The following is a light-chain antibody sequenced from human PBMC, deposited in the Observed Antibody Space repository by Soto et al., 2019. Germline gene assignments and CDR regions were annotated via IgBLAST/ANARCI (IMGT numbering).Light chain of an antibody. CDR1: SSDVGGYNY. CDR3: SSYAGSNNYV. CDR2: EVS. Sequence: QSALTQPPSAPGSPGQSVTISCTGTSSDVGGYNYVSWYQQHPAKAPKLMIYEVSKRPSGVPDRFSGSKSGNTASLTVSGLQAEDEADYFCSSYAGSNNYVFGTGTKLTVL. J-gene: IGLJ1*01. V-gene: IGLV2-8*01.